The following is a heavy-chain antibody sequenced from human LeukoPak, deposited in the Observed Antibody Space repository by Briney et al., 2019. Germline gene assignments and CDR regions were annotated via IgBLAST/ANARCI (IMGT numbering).Heavy chain of an antibody. Sequence: SETLSLTCAVYGGSFSGYYRSWIRQPPGKGLEWIGEINHSGSTNYNPSLKSRVTISVDTSKNQFSLKLSSVTAADTAAYYCARDASSILLNYYYMDVWGKGTTVTVSS. CDR3: ARDASSILLNYYYMDV. J-gene: IGHJ6*03. CDR1: GGSFSGYY. CDR2: INHSGST. D-gene: IGHD3-10*01. V-gene: IGHV4-34*01.